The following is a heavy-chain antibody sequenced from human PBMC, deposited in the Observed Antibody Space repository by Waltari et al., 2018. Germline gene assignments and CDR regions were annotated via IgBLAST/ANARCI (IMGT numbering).Heavy chain of an antibody. V-gene: IGHV3-23*04. Sequence: EVQLVESGGGLVQPGGSLRLSRAGSDFTFRKHAMSWARQAPGKGLEWVSAIRGTGTGPFYADSVKGRFTISRDNSKNTLYLQMNSLTTEDTAIYYCAKDSAWSGEYYYYMDVWGKGTSVTVSS. CDR3: AKDSAWSGEYYYYMDV. J-gene: IGHJ6*03. CDR2: IRGTGTGP. D-gene: IGHD3-3*01. CDR1: DFTFRKHA.